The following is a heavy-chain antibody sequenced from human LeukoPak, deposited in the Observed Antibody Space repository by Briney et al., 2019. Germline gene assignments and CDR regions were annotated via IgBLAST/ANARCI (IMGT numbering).Heavy chain of an antibody. V-gene: IGHV1-2*02. Sequence: ASVKVSCKASGYTFTGYYMHWVRQAPGQGLEWMGWINPNSGGTNYAQKFQGRVTMTRDTSISTAYMELSRLRSDDTAVYYCARDQTPQYDFWSGYFVSDFDYWGQGTLVTVSP. D-gene: IGHD3-3*01. CDR1: GYTFTGYY. CDR3: ARDQTPQYDFWSGYFVSDFDY. J-gene: IGHJ4*02. CDR2: INPNSGGT.